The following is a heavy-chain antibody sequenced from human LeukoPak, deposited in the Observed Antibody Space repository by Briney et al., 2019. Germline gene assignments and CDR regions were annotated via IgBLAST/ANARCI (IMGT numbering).Heavy chain of an antibody. CDR3: ARDQSGESSGWMAPTGNLYYYYYGVDV. Sequence: GGSLRLSCAASGFTFSSYWMSWVRQAPGKGLEWVANIKQDGSEKYYVDSVKGRFTISRDNAKNSLYLQMNSLRAEDTAVYYCARDQSGESSGWMAPTGNLYYYYYGVDVWGQGTTVTVSS. D-gene: IGHD6-19*01. CDR2: IKQDGSEK. V-gene: IGHV3-7*01. CDR1: GFTFSSYW. J-gene: IGHJ6*02.